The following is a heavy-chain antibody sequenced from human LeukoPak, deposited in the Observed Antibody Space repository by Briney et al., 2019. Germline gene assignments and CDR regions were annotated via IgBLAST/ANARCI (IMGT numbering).Heavy chain of an antibody. V-gene: IGHV3-74*01. D-gene: IGHD2-2*01. CDR3: ARENCGSTSCYWGFDY. J-gene: IGHJ4*02. CDR1: GFTFRSYW. CDR2: INSDGGTT. Sequence: GGSLRLSCAASGFTFRSYWIHWVRQAPGKGLVWVSRINSDGGTTTYADSVKGRFTISRDNAKNTLYLQMSSLRVEDTAMYYCARENCGSTSCYWGFDYWGLGTLVTVSS.